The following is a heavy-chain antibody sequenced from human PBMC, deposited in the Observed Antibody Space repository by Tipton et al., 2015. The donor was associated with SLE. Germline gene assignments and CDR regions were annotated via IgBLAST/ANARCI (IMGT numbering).Heavy chain of an antibody. V-gene: IGHV4-34*01. CDR1: GGSFSGYY. J-gene: IGHJ4*02. D-gene: IGHD3-22*01. CDR3: AREEYYDSSGRDY. Sequence: TLSLTCAVYGGSFSGYYWSWIRQPPGKGLEWIGEINHSGSTNYNPPLKSRVTISVDTSKNQFSLKLSSVTAADTAVYYCAREEYYDSSGRDYWGQGTLVTVSS. CDR2: INHSGST.